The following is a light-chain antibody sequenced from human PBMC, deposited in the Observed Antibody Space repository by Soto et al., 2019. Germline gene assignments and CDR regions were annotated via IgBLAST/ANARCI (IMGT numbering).Light chain of an antibody. CDR3: QQYGISPWT. V-gene: IGKV3-20*01. J-gene: IGKJ1*01. CDR2: GAS. CDR1: QSVSSSY. Sequence: IVLTQSPATLSLTQGERATLSCRASQSVSSSYLAWYQQKPGQAPRLLIYGASNRATGIPDRFSGSGSGTDFTLTISRLEPEDFAVYYCQQYGISPWTFGQGTKVDIK.